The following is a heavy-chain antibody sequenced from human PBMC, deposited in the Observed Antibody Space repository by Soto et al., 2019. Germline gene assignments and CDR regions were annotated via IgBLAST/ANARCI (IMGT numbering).Heavy chain of an antibody. J-gene: IGHJ6*02. V-gene: IGHV3-48*02. CDR2: ISSRSYTI. CDR1: GFSFSTYS. D-gene: IGHD6-6*01. Sequence: EVQLVESGGGFVQPGGSLRLSCAASGFSFSTYSMNWVRQAPGKGLEWVSYISSRSYTIYYIDSVKGRFTISRDNAKSSLYLQMNSPGDEDTAVYYCARGGSSSDNGMDVWGQGTTVTVSS. CDR3: ARGGSSSDNGMDV.